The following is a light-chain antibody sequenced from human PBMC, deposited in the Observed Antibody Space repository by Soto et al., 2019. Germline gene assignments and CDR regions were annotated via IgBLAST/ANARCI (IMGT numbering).Light chain of an antibody. CDR1: QSVATN. Sequence: EIEMTQSPATLSVSPGERATLSCRASQSVATNLAWYQQKPGQAPRLLIYGASTRATGIPARFSGSGSGTEFTLTISGLQPDDFATYYCQQYNSYSPWTFGPGTKVDIK. CDR3: QQYNSYSPWT. J-gene: IGKJ1*01. CDR2: GAS. V-gene: IGKV3-15*01.